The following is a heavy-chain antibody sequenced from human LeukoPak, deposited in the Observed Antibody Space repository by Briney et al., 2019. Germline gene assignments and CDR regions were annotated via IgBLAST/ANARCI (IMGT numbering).Heavy chain of an antibody. J-gene: IGHJ6*02. CDR1: GFTFSSYA. D-gene: IGHD3-22*01. Sequence: GGSLRLSCAASGFTFSSYAMSWVRQAPGKGLEWVSAISASGGSTYYADSVKGRFTISRDNSKNTLYLQMNSLRAEDTAVYYCARDEEKVVVYGMDVWGQGTTVTVSS. CDR3: ARDEEKVVVYGMDV. V-gene: IGHV3-23*01. CDR2: ISASGGST.